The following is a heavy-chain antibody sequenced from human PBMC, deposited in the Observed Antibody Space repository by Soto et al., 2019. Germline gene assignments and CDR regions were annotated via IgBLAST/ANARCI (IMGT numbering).Heavy chain of an antibody. D-gene: IGHD2-15*01. J-gene: IGHJ6*04. Sequence: GASVKVSCKASGYTFTSYGISWVRQAPGQGLEWMGWISAYNGNTNYAQKLQGRVTMTTDTSTSTAYMELRSLRSDDTAVYYCARDGYCSGGSCLVGPYYYSCMDFWGKGTTVSGS. CDR2: ISAYNGNT. CDR1: GYTFTSYG. V-gene: IGHV1-18*01. CDR3: ARDGYCSGGSCLVGPYYYSCMDF.